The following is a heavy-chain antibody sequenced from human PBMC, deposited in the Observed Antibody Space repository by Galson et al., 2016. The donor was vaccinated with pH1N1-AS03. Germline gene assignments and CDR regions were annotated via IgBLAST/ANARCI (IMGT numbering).Heavy chain of an antibody. CDR1: GSIFTSFW. CDR2: IYPDDSDT. Sequence: QSGAEVKKPGDSLTISYQASGSIFTSFWIGWVRQMPGKGLEWMGIIYPDDSDTRCSPSFQGQVTISADKSITTAYLQWTSLKASDTAIYYCAKRYGYYFDYWGQGTPVTVSS. CDR3: AKRYGYYFDY. D-gene: IGHD2-15*01. V-gene: IGHV5-51*01. J-gene: IGHJ4*02.